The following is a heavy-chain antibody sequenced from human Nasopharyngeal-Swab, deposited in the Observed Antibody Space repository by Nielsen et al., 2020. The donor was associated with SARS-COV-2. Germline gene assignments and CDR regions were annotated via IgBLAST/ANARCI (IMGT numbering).Heavy chain of an antibody. CDR2: ISGSSSAT. V-gene: IGHV3-48*02. Sequence: GESLKISCAASGLTLRTNDMNWVRGAAGKGLEWVSYISGSSSATYYADSVKGRFTISRGNAKNSLHLQTDSLRDDDTAVYYCARGWLADWGQGTPVTVSS. D-gene: IGHD3-9*01. CDR3: ARGWLAD. J-gene: IGHJ4*02. CDR1: GLTLRTND.